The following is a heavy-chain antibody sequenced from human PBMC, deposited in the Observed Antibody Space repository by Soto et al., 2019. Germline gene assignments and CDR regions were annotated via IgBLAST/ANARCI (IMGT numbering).Heavy chain of an antibody. CDR3: AKGGNTNSNYYYYMDV. CDR2: ISGSGGST. CDR1: GFTFSDYG. D-gene: IGHD2-15*01. J-gene: IGHJ6*03. Sequence: EVQLLESGGGLLQPGGSLRLSCAASGFTFSDYGLSWVRQAPGKGLAWVSTISGSGGSTFYADSVKGRISISRDNFKSMVYLQMNSLRAEDTAIYYCAKGGNTNSNYYYYMDVWGKGTAVTVSS. V-gene: IGHV3-23*01.